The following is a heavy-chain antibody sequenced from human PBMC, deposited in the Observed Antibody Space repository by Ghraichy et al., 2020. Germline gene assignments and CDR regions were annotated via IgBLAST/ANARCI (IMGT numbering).Heavy chain of an antibody. CDR1: GGSISSYY. CDR3: ARSPWGDYEDY. J-gene: IGHJ4*02. V-gene: IGHV4-59*01. CDR2: IYYSGST. D-gene: IGHD4-17*01. Sequence: ETLSLTCTVSGGSISSYYWSWIRQPPGKGLEWIGYIYYSGSTNYNPSLKSRVTISVDTSKKQFSLKLSSVTAADTAVYYCARSPWGDYEDYWGQGTLITVSS.